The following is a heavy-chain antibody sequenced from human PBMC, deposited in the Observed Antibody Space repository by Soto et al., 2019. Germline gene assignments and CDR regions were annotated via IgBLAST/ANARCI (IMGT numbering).Heavy chain of an antibody. CDR1: GGSFSGYY. J-gene: IGHJ6*02. D-gene: IGHD6-13*01. CDR3: ASSIAAAGGMDV. V-gene: IGHV4-34*01. CDR2: INHSGST. Sequence: SETLSLTCAVYGGSFSGYYWSWIRQPPGKGLEWIGEINHSGSTNYNPSLKSRVTISVDTSKNQFSLKLSSVTAADTAVYYCASSIAAAGGMDVWGQGTTVTSP.